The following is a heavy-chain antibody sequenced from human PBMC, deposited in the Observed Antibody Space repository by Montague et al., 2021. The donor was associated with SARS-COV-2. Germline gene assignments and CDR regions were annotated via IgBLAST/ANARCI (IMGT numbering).Heavy chain of an antibody. CDR3: ARWDPQTLTVISLRGKSANNY. D-gene: IGHD4-11*01. Sequence: SETLSLTCAVYGGSFSGYYWTWIRQSPGKCLEWIAEINHSGTTNYNFNPSLRSRVTISVDTSKSQFSLKLRSVTAADTAVYYCARWDPQTLTVISLRGKSANNYGAQGTLVTVSS. J-gene: IGHJ4*02. CDR2: INHSGTT. V-gene: IGHV4-34*01. CDR1: GGSFSGYY.